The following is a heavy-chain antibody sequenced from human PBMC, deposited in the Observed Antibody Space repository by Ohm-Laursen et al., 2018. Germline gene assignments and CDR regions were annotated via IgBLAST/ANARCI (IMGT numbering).Heavy chain of an antibody. CDR3: AREDCSSASCKRNFYYGMDV. D-gene: IGHD2-2*01. V-gene: IGHV3-21*01. CDR2: ITISSSYI. CDR1: GFTFTSYC. Sequence: GSLRLSCTASGFTFTSYCMTWVRQAPGKALEWVSSITISSSYIYYADSVRGRFTISRDNAENSLYLQMNSLRAEDTAVYYCAREDCSSASCKRNFYYGMDVWGQGTTVTVSS. J-gene: IGHJ6*02.